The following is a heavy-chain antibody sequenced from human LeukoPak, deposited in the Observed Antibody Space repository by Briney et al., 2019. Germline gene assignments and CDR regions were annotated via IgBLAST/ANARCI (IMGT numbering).Heavy chain of an antibody. CDR1: GFTFSSYS. CDR2: ISSSSSYI. D-gene: IGHD3-10*01. CDR3: ARDIDYGSGSSDY. Sequence: PGGSLRLSCTASGFTFSSYSMNWVRQAPGKGLEWVSSISSSSSYIYYADSVKGRFTISRDNAKNSLYLQMNSLRAEDTAVYYCARDIDYGSGSSDYWGQGTLVTVSS. J-gene: IGHJ4*02. V-gene: IGHV3-21*01.